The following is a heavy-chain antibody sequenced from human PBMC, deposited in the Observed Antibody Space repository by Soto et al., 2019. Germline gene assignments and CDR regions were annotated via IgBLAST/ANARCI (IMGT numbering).Heavy chain of an antibody. V-gene: IGHV1-18*01. D-gene: IGHD3-10*01. CDR1: GYTFSIYG. J-gene: IGHJ4*02. CDR2: TRPNNGNT. Sequence: QVQMVQSGAEVKKPGASVKVSCKASGYTFSIYGINWVRQAPGQGLEWMGWTRPNNGNTKYAQNLQGRVTMTTDTSTSTAYMELRSLGPDDKAVYYCVRDFDGSGSYYTGYWGQGTLVTVSS. CDR3: VRDFDGSGSYYTGY.